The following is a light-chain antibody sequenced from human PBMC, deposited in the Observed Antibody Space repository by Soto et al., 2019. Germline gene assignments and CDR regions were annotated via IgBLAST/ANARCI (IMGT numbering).Light chain of an antibody. V-gene: IGLV3-27*01. CDR2: KDS. J-gene: IGLJ2*01. CDR1: VLAKKY. CDR3: YSAADNNLVV. Sequence: SYELTQPSSVSASPGQTTRITCSGDVLAKKYARWFQQKPGQAPVLVIYKDSERPSGIPERFSGSSSGTTVTLTISGAQVEDEADYYCYSAADNNLVVFGGGTKVTVL.